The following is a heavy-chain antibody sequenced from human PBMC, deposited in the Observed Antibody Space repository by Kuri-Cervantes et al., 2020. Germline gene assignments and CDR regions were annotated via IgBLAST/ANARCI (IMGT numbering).Heavy chain of an antibody. D-gene: IGHD1-7*01. V-gene: IGHV4-38-2*01. CDR1: GYSISSGYY. CDR3: ARGELNSRRAFDI. Sequence: SETLSLTCAVSGYSISSGYYWGWIRQPPGKGLEWIGEINHSGSTNYNPSLKSRVTISVDTSKNQFSLKLSSVTAADTAVYYCARGELNSRRAFDIWGQGTMVTVSS. CDR2: INHSGST. J-gene: IGHJ3*02.